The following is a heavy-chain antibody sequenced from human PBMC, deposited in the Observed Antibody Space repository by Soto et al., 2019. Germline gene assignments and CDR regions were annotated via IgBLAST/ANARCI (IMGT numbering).Heavy chain of an antibody. D-gene: IGHD3-3*01. J-gene: IGHJ4*02. CDR3: ARDSPAVLRFLEWSQGDSVRTFDY. V-gene: IGHV1-18*04. CDR2: ISAYNGNT. CDR1: GYTFTSYG. Sequence: QVQLVQSGAEVKKPGASVKVSCKASGYTFTSYGISWVRQAPGQGLEWMGWISAYNGNTNYAQKLQGRVTMTTDTSTSTAYMELRSLRSDDTAVDYCARDSPAVLRFLEWSQGDSVRTFDYWGQGTLVTVSS.